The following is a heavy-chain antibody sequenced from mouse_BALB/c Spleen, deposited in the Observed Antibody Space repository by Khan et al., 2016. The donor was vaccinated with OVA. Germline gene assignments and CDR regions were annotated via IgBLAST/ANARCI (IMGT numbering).Heavy chain of an antibody. CDR1: GFTFSTYG. J-gene: IGHJ3*01. V-gene: IGHV5-6*01. CDR2: VSTGGSYT. CDR3: TRLAYYYDSGGFAY. Sequence: EVQGVESGGDLVKPGGSLKLSCAASGFTFSTYGMSWVRQAPDKRLEWVATVSTGGSYTYYPDSVKGRFTISRDNAKNTLYLQMSGLRSEDTAMFYCTRLAYYYDSGGFAYWGQGTLVTVSA. D-gene: IGHD1-1*01.